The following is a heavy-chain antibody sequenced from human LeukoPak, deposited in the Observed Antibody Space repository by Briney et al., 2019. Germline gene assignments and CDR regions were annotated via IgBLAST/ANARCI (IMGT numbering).Heavy chain of an antibody. CDR2: ISSSGSTI. Sequence: GGSLRLSCAASGFTFSNYEMNWVRQAPGKGLEWVSYISSSGSTIFYADSVKGRFTISRDNAKNSLYLQMNSLRAEDTALYYCAKARYYADAFDYWGQGTLVTVSS. CDR1: GFTFSNYE. D-gene: IGHD3-16*01. CDR3: AKARYYADAFDY. V-gene: IGHV3-48*03. J-gene: IGHJ4*02.